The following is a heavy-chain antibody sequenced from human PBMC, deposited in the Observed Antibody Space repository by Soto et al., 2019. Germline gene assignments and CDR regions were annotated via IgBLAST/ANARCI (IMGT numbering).Heavy chain of an antibody. V-gene: IGHV3-53*01. Sequence: LRLSCTASGFSVNDNYMAWVRQAPGKSPEWVAVIFTRGTAHYADSVTGRFTFSRDNSKRTLNLQLNNLRAEDTAVYYCTKLWGYYFESWGQGTLVTVSS. CDR2: IFTRGTA. D-gene: IGHD3-22*01. CDR3: TKLWGYYFES. J-gene: IGHJ4*02. CDR1: GFSVNDNY.